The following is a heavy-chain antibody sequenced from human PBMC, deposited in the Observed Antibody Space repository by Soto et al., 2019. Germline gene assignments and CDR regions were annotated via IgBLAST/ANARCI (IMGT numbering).Heavy chain of an antibody. Sequence: PSETLSLTCTVSGGSISSGNYYWSWIRQPPGKGLEWIGFISYGGSTYYNPSLKSRVTISVDTSKNQFSLKLSSVTAADTAVYYCARDHSGWTGAIPDYYYGMDVWGQGTTVTVS. CDR1: GGSISSGNYY. CDR3: ARDHSGWTGAIPDYYYGMDV. D-gene: IGHD2-15*01. V-gene: IGHV4-61*01. CDR2: ISYGGST. J-gene: IGHJ6*02.